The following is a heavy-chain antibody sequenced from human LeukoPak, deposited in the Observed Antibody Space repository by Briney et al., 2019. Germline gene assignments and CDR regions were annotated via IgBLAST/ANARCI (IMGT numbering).Heavy chain of an antibody. D-gene: IGHD3-10*01. J-gene: IGHJ3*02. Sequence: SQTLSLTCTVSGGSISSGGYYWSWIRQHPGKGLEWIGYIDYSGSTYYNPSLKSRVTISVDTSKNQFSLKLSSVTAADTAVYYCAREWTYYYGSGSYDAFDIWGQGTMVTVSS. CDR3: AREWTYYYGSGSYDAFDI. CDR2: IDYSGST. CDR1: GGSISSGGYY. V-gene: IGHV4-31*03.